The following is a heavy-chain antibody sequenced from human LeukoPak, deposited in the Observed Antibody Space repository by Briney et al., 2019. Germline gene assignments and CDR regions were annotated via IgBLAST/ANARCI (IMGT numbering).Heavy chain of an antibody. Sequence: PSETLSLTCTVSAGSINTYYWSWLRQPPGKGLEWIGSIYYSGSTYYNPSLKSRVTISVDTSKNQFSLKLSSVTAADTAVYYCARLTYCSGGSCYTFYAFDIWGQGTMVTVSS. D-gene: IGHD2-15*01. CDR1: AGSINTYY. CDR2: IYYSGST. V-gene: IGHV4-59*05. CDR3: ARLTYCSGGSCYTFYAFDI. J-gene: IGHJ3*02.